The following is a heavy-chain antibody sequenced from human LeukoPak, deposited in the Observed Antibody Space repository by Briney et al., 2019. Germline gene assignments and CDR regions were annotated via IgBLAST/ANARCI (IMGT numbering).Heavy chain of an antibody. CDR2: ISSKAYGSTT. CDR3: TRVAYGSGSYYNDP. D-gene: IGHD3-10*01. J-gene: IGHJ5*02. CDR1: GFIFGDYA. Sequence: GGSLRLSCTASGFIFGDYAMTWVREAPGKGLEWVSFISSKAYGSTTEYAASVKGRFTISRDDSKSIPYLQMNSVKTAETYVYYCTRVAYGSGSYYNDPWGQGTLVTVSS. V-gene: IGHV3-49*04.